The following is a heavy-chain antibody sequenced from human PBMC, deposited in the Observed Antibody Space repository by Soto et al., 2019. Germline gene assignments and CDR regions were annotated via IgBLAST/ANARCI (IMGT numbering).Heavy chain of an antibody. CDR2: INHSGST. Sequence: QVQLQQWGAGLLKPSETLSLTCAVYGGSFSGYYWSWIRQPPVKGLEWIGEINHSGSTNYNPSLTSRVTISVDTSKNQFSLKLSSVTAADTAVYYCARERSRYYYDSSGYYHDYWGQGTLVTVSS. D-gene: IGHD3-22*01. V-gene: IGHV4-34*01. CDR3: ARERSRYYYDSSGYYHDY. CDR1: GGSFSGYY. J-gene: IGHJ4*02.